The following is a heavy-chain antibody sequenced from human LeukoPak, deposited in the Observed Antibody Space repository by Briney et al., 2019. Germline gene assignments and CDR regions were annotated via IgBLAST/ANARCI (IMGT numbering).Heavy chain of an antibody. CDR3: ARPYRPYDSSGYYYGFDY. D-gene: IGHD3-22*01. CDR1: GGSFSGYY. Sequence: SETLSLTCAVYGGSFSGYYWSWIRQPPGQGLEWIGVINHSGSTNYNPSLKSRVTISLDTSKNQFSLKLSSVTAADTAVYYCARPYRPYDSSGYYYGFDYWGQGTLVTVSS. CDR2: INHSGST. J-gene: IGHJ4*02. V-gene: IGHV4-34*01.